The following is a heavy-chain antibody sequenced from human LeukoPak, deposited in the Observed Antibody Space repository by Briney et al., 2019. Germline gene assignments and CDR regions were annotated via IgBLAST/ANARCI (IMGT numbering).Heavy chain of an antibody. J-gene: IGHJ4*02. V-gene: IGHV3-48*04. CDR3: AIGAVAGTADY. CDR1: GFTFSSYS. CDR2: ISSSSSTI. D-gene: IGHD6-19*01. Sequence: GGSLRLSCAASGFTFSSYSMNWVRQAPGKGLEWVSYISSSSSTIYYADSVKGRFTISRDNAKNSLYLQMNSLRAEDTAVYYCAIGAVAGTADYWGQGPLVTVSS.